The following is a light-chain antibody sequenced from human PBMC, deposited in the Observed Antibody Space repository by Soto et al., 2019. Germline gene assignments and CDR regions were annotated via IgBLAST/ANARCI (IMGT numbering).Light chain of an antibody. CDR1: SSGVGGYNY. CDR3: SSYTGSSTYV. Sequence: QSVLTQPASVSGSPGQSITISCTGTSSGVGGYNYVSWYQQHPGKAPKLMIYDVSNRPSGISNRFSGSRSGNTASLTISGLQAEDEADYYCSSYTGSSTYVFGTGTKVTVL. J-gene: IGLJ1*01. V-gene: IGLV2-14*01. CDR2: DVS.